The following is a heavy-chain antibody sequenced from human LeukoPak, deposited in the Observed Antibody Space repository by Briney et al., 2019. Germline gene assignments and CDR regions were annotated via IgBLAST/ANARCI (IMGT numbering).Heavy chain of an antibody. CDR2: IGWDDDK. CDR3: ARMTTVTTGFDY. Sequence: SGPTLVNPTQTPTLTCTFSGFSLSTSGMCVSWIRQPPGKALEWLARIGWDDDKYYSTSLKTRLTISKDTSKNQVVLTMTNMDPVDTATYYCARMTTVTTGFDYWGQGTLVTVSS. D-gene: IGHD4-17*01. J-gene: IGHJ4*02. V-gene: IGHV2-70*11. CDR1: GFSLSTSGMC.